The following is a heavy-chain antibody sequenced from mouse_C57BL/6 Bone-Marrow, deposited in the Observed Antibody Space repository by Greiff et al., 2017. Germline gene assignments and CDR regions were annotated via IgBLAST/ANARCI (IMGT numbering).Heavy chain of an antibody. J-gene: IGHJ2*01. V-gene: IGHV5-4*01. Sequence: EVQLVESGGGLVKPGGSLKLSCAASGFTFSSYAMSWVRQTPEKRLEWVATISDGGSYTYYPDNVKGRITIARDNAKNNLYLQMSHLKSEDTAMYYCARARYGTTVVDPYYFDYWGQGTTLTVSS. CDR2: ISDGGSYT. CDR3: ARARYGTTVVDPYYFDY. CDR1: GFTFSSYA. D-gene: IGHD1-1*01.